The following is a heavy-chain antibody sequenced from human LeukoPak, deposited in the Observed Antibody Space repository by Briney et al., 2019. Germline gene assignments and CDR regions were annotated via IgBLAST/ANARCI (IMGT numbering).Heavy chain of an antibody. Sequence: SETLSLTCSVSGYSITSGYYWGWIRQPPGKGLEWIGIIYHSGSTSYNPSLKSRVTTSVDTSKNQFSLKVSSVTAADTAIYFCARVRNRSFDYWGQGSLVTVSS. CDR2: IYHSGST. J-gene: IGHJ4*02. D-gene: IGHD1-14*01. V-gene: IGHV4-38-2*02. CDR1: GYSITSGYY. CDR3: ARVRNRSFDY.